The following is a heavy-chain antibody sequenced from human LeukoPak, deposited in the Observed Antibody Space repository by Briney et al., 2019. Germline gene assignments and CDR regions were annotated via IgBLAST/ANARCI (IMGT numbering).Heavy chain of an antibody. D-gene: IGHD2-21*02. Sequence: SETLSLTCTVSGGSISSTSYYWGWIRQPPGKGLEWIGSIYYSGSTYYNPSLKSRVTISVDTSKNQFSLKLSSVTAADTAVYYCAREVVTAPFDYWGQGTLVTVSS. CDR1: GGSISSTSYY. CDR2: IYYSGST. J-gene: IGHJ4*02. V-gene: IGHV4-39*02. CDR3: AREVVTAPFDY.